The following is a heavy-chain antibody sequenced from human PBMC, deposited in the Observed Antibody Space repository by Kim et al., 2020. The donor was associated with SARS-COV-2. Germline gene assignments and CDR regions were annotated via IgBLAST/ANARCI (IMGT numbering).Heavy chain of an antibody. CDR2: IYHSGST. D-gene: IGHD5-12*01. J-gene: IGHJ4*02. CDR1: GYSISSGYY. Sequence: SETLSLICTVSGYSISSGYYWGWIRQPPGKGLEWIGSIYHSGSTYYNPSLKSRVTISVDTSKNQFSLKLSSVTAADTAVYYCARYGASGGYGDYDGYWGQGTLVTVSS. CDR3: ARYGASGGYGDYDGY. V-gene: IGHV4-38-2*02.